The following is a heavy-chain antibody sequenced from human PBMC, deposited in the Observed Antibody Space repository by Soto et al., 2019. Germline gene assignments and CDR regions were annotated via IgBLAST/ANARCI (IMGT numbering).Heavy chain of an antibody. Sequence: ASMKVSCKASGYTFTSYGISWVRQAPGQGLEWMGWISAYNGNTNYAQKLQGRVTMTTDTSTSTAYMELRSLRSDDTAVYYCARDQGCSGGSCYSPRVHYYYYGMDVWGQGTTVTRLL. CDR2: ISAYNGNT. CDR3: ARDQGCSGGSCYSPRVHYYYYGMDV. CDR1: GYTFTSYG. D-gene: IGHD2-15*01. V-gene: IGHV1-18*04. J-gene: IGHJ6*02.